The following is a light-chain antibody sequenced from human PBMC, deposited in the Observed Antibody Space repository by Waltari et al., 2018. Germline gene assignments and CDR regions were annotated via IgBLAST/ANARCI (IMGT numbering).Light chain of an antibody. CDR2: WAS. Sequence: DIVMTQSPDSLAVSLGERATINCKSSQSVLYSSNNKNYLTWYQQKPGQPPKLLIYWASTRESGVPDRVSGSGSGTDFTLTISSLQAEDVAVYYCQQYYSTLPAFGGGTKVEIK. J-gene: IGKJ4*01. CDR1: QSVLYSSNNKNY. V-gene: IGKV4-1*01. CDR3: QQYYSTLPA.